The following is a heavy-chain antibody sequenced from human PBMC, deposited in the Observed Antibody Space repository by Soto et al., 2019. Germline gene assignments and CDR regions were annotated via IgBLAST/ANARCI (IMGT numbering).Heavy chain of an antibody. CDR1: GFTFSRYG. Sequence: QVQLVESGGGVVQPGRSLRLSCEASGFTFSRYGMHWVRQAPGKGLEWVAVISYGGSNQYYEDSMKGRLTISRDNCKNTLYLQRQRLRPEDAAVYYGAIEHDDYGDYFALWGRGTLVIVSS. V-gene: IGHV3-30*03. CDR2: ISYGGSNQ. J-gene: IGHJ2*01. CDR3: AIEHDDYGDYFAL. D-gene: IGHD4-17*01.